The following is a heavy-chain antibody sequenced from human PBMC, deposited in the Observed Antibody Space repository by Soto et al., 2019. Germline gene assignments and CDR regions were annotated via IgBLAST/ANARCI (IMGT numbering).Heavy chain of an antibody. V-gene: IGHV5-51*01. Sequence: GESLKISCQCSGYTFSNFWIAWVRQLPGKGLEYMGIIYPGDSETRYSPSFHGKVTISADRSIGTAYLQWSSLEASDSAFYFCARSPRSSPYFDYWGQGALVTVSS. CDR1: GYTFSNFW. CDR2: IYPGDSET. CDR3: ARSPRSSPYFDY. J-gene: IGHJ4*02. D-gene: IGHD6-13*01.